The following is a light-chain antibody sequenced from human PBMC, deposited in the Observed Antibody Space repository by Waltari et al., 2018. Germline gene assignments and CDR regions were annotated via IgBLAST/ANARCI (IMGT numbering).Light chain of an antibody. Sequence: QSALTQPASVSGSPGQSITISCTGTNTDVGGYNYVSWYQHHPGKAPKLMIYDVSNRPSGISYRFSGSKSGNTASLTISGLQAEDEADYYSTSYTTSSTPHVVFGGGTKLSVL. CDR1: NTDVGGYNY. V-gene: IGLV2-14*03. CDR3: TSYTTSSTPHVV. CDR2: DVS. J-gene: IGLJ2*01.